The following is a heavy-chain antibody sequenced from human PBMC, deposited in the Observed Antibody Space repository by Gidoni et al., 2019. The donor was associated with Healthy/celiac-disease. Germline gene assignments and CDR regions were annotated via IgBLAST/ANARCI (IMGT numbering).Heavy chain of an antibody. CDR3: ASGGQQWLVRGYWFDP. V-gene: IGHV4-61*02. Sequence: QVQLRESGPGLVKPSQTLSLTGTLSGGAISSGSYYWSWIRKPAGKGLDWIRRIYTSGSTTDHPSLKIRVTISVETSKNQFSLNLSSVTAADTAVYYRASGGQQWLVRGYWFDPWGQGTLVTVSS. CDR1: GGAISSGSYY. CDR2: IYTSGST. D-gene: IGHD6-19*01. J-gene: IGHJ5*02.